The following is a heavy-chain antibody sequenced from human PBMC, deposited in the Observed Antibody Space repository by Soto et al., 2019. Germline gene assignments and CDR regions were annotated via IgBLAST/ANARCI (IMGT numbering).Heavy chain of an antibody. D-gene: IGHD3-22*01. CDR3: ARDIGYYYDSSGYFDY. J-gene: IGHJ4*02. V-gene: IGHV3-7*03. Sequence: GGSLRLSCAASGFTFSSYWMSWVRQAPGKGLEWVANIKQDGSEKYYVDSVKGRFTISRDNAKNSVYLQMNSLRAEDTAVYYCARDIGYYYDSSGYFDYWGQGTLVTVSS. CDR2: IKQDGSEK. CDR1: GFTFSSYW.